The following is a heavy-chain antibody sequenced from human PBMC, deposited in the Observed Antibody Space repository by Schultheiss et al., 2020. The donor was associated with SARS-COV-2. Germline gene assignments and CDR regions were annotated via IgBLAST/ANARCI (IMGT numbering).Heavy chain of an antibody. Sequence: GESLKISCAASGFTFNNCWMHWVRQVPGKGLVCVSRIDGDGSYTNYADSVKGRFTISRDNAKHTLYLQMNNLRAEDTAVYYCARVGRDCSHGVCYNAEYFQHWGQGTLVTVSS. V-gene: IGHV3-74*01. CDR1: GFTFNNCW. CDR2: IDGDGSYT. J-gene: IGHJ1*01. CDR3: ARVGRDCSHGVCYNAEYFQH. D-gene: IGHD2-8*01.